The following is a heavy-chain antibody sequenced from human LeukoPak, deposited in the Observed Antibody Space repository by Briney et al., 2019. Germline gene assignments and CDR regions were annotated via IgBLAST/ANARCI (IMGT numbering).Heavy chain of an antibody. V-gene: IGHV4-34*01. CDR2: INHSGST. D-gene: IGHD6-6*01. Sequence: SETLSLTCAVYGGSFSGYYWSWIRQPPGKGLEWIGEINHSGSTNYNPSLKSRVTISVDTSKNQFSLKLSSVTAADTAVYYCARSNPRLVDYWGQGTLVTVSS. CDR3: ARSNPRLVDY. CDR1: GGSFSGYY. J-gene: IGHJ4*02.